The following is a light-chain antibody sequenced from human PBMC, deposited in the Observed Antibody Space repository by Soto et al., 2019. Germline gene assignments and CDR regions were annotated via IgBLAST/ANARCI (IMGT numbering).Light chain of an antibody. V-gene: IGLV2-14*01. CDR3: SSYTSSSTLV. Sequence: QSVLTQPASVSGSPGQSITISCTGTSSDVGGYNYVSWYQQHPGKAPKLMIYEVSNRPSGVSNRFSGSKSGNTASLTISGLQAEDDADYYCSSYTSSSTLVFGGGTKHTVL. CDR1: SSDVGGYNY. J-gene: IGLJ3*02. CDR2: EVS.